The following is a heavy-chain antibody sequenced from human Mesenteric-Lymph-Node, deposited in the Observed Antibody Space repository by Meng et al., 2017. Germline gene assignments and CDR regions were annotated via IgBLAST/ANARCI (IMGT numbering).Heavy chain of an antibody. V-gene: IGHV3-23*01. D-gene: IGHD5-12*01. Sequence: RSLRLSCAASGFTFTNYAMTWVRQAPGKGLEWVSGISDSGGGTYYADSVKGRFTVSRDNSKNTLYLQMNSLRAEDTAVYYCAKDPIEYSGYDLDYWGQGTLVTVSS. CDR1: GFTFTNYA. J-gene: IGHJ4*02. CDR2: ISDSGGGT. CDR3: AKDPIEYSGYDLDY.